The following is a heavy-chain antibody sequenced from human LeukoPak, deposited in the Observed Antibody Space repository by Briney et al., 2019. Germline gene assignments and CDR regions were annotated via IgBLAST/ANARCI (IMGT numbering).Heavy chain of an antibody. CDR1: GFTFSSYA. CDR2: ISYDGSNK. CDR3: AKDRDYYYMDV. D-gene: IGHD3-10*01. V-gene: IGHV3-30*04. J-gene: IGHJ6*03. Sequence: GGSLRLSCAASGFTFSSYAMHWVRQAPGKGLEWVALISYDGSNKYYADSVKGRFTISRDNSKNTVYLQMSSLRAEDTALYYCAKDRDYYYMDVWGKGTTVTVSS.